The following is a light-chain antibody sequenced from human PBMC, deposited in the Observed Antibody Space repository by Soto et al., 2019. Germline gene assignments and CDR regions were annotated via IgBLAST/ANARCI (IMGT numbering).Light chain of an antibody. J-gene: IGKJ2*01. CDR1: QSISSY. V-gene: IGKV1-39*01. CDR3: QQSYSTPYT. Sequence: DIQMTQSPSSLSASVGDRVTITCRASQSISSYLNWYQQNPGKGPKLLIYAASSLQSGVPSRFSGSGSGTDFTLTISSLQPEDCATYYCQQSYSTPYTFGQGTVLEIK. CDR2: AAS.